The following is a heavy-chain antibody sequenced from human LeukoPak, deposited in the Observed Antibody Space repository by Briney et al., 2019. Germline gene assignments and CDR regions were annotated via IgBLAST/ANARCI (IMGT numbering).Heavy chain of an antibody. CDR1: GGSFSGYY. V-gene: IGHV4-34*01. Sequence: SETLSLTCAVYGGSFSGYYWGWIRQPPGKGLEWIGEINHSGSTNYNPSLKSRVTISVDTSKNQFSLKLSSVTAADTAVYYCARDRIAAAGTGVEWFDPWGQGTLVTVSS. CDR2: INHSGST. D-gene: IGHD6-13*01. CDR3: ARDRIAAAGTGVEWFDP. J-gene: IGHJ5*02.